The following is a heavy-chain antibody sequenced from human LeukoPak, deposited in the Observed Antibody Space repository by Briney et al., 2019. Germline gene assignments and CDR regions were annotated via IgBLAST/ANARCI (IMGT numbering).Heavy chain of an antibody. Sequence: VKPSETLSLTCTVSGFSISSSSYYWGWLRQLPGKGLEWIGSIYYSGSTYYTPSLKSRVTISVDTPKNQFSLKLSSVTAADTAVYXXXXXVTTGTNNFDYWGQGTLVXVSS. J-gene: IGHJ4*02. CDR2: IYYSGST. D-gene: IGHD1-1*01. V-gene: IGHV4-39*01. CDR3: XXXVTTGTNNFDY. CDR1: GFSISSSSYY.